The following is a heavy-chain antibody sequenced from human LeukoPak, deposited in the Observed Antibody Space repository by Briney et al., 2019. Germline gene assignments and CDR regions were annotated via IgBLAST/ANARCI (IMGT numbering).Heavy chain of an antibody. J-gene: IGHJ2*01. CDR1: GGTFSSYA. CDR2: IIPIFGTA. Sequence: ASVKVSCKASGGTFSSYAISWVRQAPGQGLEWMGRIIPIFGTANYAQKFQGRVTITTDESTSTAYMELSSLRSGDTAVYYCARDSDDSSGYYYWYFDLWGRGTLVTVSS. V-gene: IGHV1-69*05. D-gene: IGHD3-22*01. CDR3: ARDSDDSSGYYYWYFDL.